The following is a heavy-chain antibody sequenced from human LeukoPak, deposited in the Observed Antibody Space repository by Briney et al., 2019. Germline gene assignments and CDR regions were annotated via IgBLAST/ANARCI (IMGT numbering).Heavy chain of an antibody. D-gene: IGHD1-7*01. CDR3: ARLVAGTTTSYYYYYYMDV. Sequence: GGSLRLSCAASGFTFSSYSMNWVRQAPGKGLEWVSYINSGSSTIYYADSVKGRFTISRDNAKNSLYLQMNSLRAEDTAVYYCARLVAGTTTSYYYYYYMDVWGKGTTVTVSS. J-gene: IGHJ6*03. CDR1: GFTFSSYS. V-gene: IGHV3-48*01. CDR2: INSGSSTI.